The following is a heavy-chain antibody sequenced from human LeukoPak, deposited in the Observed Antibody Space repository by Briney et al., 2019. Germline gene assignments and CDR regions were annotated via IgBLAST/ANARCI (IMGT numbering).Heavy chain of an antibody. V-gene: IGHV3-7*03. CDR1: GFTFSSYW. D-gene: IGHD3-9*01. Sequence: GGSLRLSCAASGFTFSSYWMSWVRQAPGKGQEWGANIKQDGSEKYYVDSVKGRFTISRDNAKNSLYLQMNSLRAEDTAVYYCAREYYDILTPYGYWGQGTLVTVSS. J-gene: IGHJ4*02. CDR2: IKQDGSEK. CDR3: AREYYDILTPYGY.